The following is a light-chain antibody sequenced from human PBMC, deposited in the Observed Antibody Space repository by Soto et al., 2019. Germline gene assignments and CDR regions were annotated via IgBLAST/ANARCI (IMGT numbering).Light chain of an antibody. CDR3: QQYDNPLLT. CDR1: QGISRF. J-gene: IGKJ4*01. V-gene: IGKV1-33*01. CDR2: DAS. Sequence: DIQMTQSPSSLSASVGDRVTITCRASQGISRFLTWYQHTPGKAPKLLIYDASNLETGVPSRFSGSGSGTDFTFTISSLQPEDIATYYCQQYDNPLLTFGGGTKVDIK.